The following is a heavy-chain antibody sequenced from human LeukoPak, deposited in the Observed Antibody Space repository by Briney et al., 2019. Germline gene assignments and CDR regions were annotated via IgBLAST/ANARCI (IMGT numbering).Heavy chain of an antibody. J-gene: IGHJ5*01. V-gene: IGHV4-39*01. Sequence: ASETLSLTCTVSGGSISSSSYYWGWIRQPPGKGLEWIGSIYYSGSTYYNPSLKSRATISVDTSKNQFSLKLSSVTAADTAVYYCARGSGWLGSWGQGTLVTVSS. CDR1: GGSISSSSYY. CDR3: ARGSGWLGS. CDR2: IYYSGST. D-gene: IGHD6-19*01.